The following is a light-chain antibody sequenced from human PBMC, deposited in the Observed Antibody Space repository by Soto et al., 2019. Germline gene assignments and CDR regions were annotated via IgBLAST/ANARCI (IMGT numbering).Light chain of an antibody. CDR1: QSVSSN. J-gene: IGKJ1*01. V-gene: IGKV3-15*01. CDR2: GAS. Sequence: EIVMTQSPAILSVSPGETATLSCWASQSVSSNLAWYQQRPGQAPRLLIFGASNTATAFPARFGGSGSGTEFTLTISSLQSEDFAVYYCQQYYDWPRTFGQGTKVEIK. CDR3: QQYYDWPRT.